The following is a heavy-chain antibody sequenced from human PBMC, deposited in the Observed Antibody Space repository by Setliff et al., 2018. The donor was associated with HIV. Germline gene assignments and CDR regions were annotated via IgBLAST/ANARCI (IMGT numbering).Heavy chain of an antibody. D-gene: IGHD3-10*01. J-gene: IGHJ4*02. Sequence: SVKVSCKASGGTFSSYAISWVRQAPGQGLEWMGRIIPIFGTANYAQKFQGRVTITADKSTSTAYMELSSLRSEDTAVYYCARKGSGSSFDFEYWGQGTLVTVSS. V-gene: IGHV1-69*06. CDR3: ARKGSGSSFDFEY. CDR1: GGTFSSYA. CDR2: IIPIFGTA.